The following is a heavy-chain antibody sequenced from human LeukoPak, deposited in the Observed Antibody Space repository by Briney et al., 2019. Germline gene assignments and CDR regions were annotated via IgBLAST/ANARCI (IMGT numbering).Heavy chain of an antibody. CDR2: IKQDGSAK. V-gene: IGHV3-7*01. J-gene: IGHJ4*02. D-gene: IGHD5-12*01. CDR3: ARVEASGYDYGAFDY. Sequence: GGTLRLSCAASGFTFNRYWMSWVRQAPGKELQWVANIKQDGSAKYYVDSVKGRFTISRDNAKNSLYLQMNSLRAEDTAVYYCARVEASGYDYGAFDYWGQGTLVTVSS. CDR1: GFTFNRYW.